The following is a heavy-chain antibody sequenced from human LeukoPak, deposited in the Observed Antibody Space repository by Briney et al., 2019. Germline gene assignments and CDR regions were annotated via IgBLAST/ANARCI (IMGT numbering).Heavy chain of an antibody. D-gene: IGHD5-24*01. CDR3: ASQEDEGY. CDR2: ISSSSSTI. CDR1: GFTFSSYA. V-gene: IGHV3-48*01. Sequence: GGSLRLSCAASGFTFSSYAMSWVRQAPGKGLEWVSYISSSSSTIYYADSVKGRITISRDNAKNSLYLQMNSLRAEDTAVYYCASQEDEGYWGQGTLVTVSS. J-gene: IGHJ4*02.